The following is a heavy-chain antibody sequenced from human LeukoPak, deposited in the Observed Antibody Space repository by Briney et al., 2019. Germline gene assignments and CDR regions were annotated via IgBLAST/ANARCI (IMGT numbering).Heavy chain of an antibody. CDR3: AREARVAAAGIDY. D-gene: IGHD6-13*01. J-gene: IGHJ4*02. CDR1: GYTFTGYY. V-gene: IGHV1-2*02. CDR2: INPNSGGT. Sequence: ASVKVSCKASGYTFTGYYMHWVRQAPGQGLEWMGWINPNSGGTNYAQKFQGRVTMTRDTSISTAYMELSRLRSDDTAVYYCAREARVAAAGIDYWGQGTLVTVSS.